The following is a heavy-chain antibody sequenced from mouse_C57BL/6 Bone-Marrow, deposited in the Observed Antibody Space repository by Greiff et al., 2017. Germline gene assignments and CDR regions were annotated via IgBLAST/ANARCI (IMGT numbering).Heavy chain of an antibody. D-gene: IGHD4-1*01. CDR2: IYPGNSDT. J-gene: IGHJ2*01. CDR3: TQTLRLGRVY. Sequence: EVKLMESGTVLARPGASVKMSCKTSGYTFTSYWMHWVKQRPGQGLEWIGAIYPGNSDTSYNQKFKGKAKLTAVTSASTAYMELSSLTNEDSAVYYCTQTLRLGRVYWGQGTTLTVSS. CDR1: GYTFTSYW. V-gene: IGHV1-5*01.